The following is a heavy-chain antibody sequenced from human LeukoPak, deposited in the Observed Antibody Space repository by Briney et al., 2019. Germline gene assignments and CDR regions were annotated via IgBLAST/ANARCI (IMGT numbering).Heavy chain of an antibody. CDR2: TSVYNGNT. CDR1: GYTFTSYA. V-gene: IGHV1-18*01. J-gene: IGHJ3*02. D-gene: IGHD3-22*01. CDR3: ARDPYDTDAFDI. Sequence: GASVKVSCKASGYTFTSYAISWVRQAPGQGLEWMGWTSVYNGNTDYAQKLQGRVTMTTDTSTSATYMELRSLGSDDTAVYYCARDPYDTDAFDIWGQGTMVTVSS.